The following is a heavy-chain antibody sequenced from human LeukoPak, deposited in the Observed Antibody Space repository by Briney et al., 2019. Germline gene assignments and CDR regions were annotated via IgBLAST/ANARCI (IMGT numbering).Heavy chain of an antibody. Sequence: PGRSLRLSCAASGFTFSSYGMHRVRQAPGKGLEWVAVICYDGSNKYYADSVKGRFTISRDNSKNTLYLQMNSLRAEDTAVYYCARENYGMDVWGQGTTVTVSS. V-gene: IGHV3-33*01. J-gene: IGHJ6*02. CDR1: GFTFSSYG. CDR3: ARENYGMDV. CDR2: ICYDGSNK.